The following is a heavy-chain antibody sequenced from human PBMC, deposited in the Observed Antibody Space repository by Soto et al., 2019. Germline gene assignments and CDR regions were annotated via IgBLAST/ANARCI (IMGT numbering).Heavy chain of an antibody. CDR2: IYPSGST. CDR1: GGSISSSNC. D-gene: IGHD3-22*01. CDR3: ARRNYDTTGYYYWFDP. Sequence: PSETLSLTCAVSGGSISSSNCWSWVRQSPGKGLEWIGEIYPSGSTNYNPPLKSRVTISVDKSKNQFSLKLTSVTAADTAVYYCARRNYDTTGYYYWFDPWGRGTLVTVSS. V-gene: IGHV4-4*02. J-gene: IGHJ5*02.